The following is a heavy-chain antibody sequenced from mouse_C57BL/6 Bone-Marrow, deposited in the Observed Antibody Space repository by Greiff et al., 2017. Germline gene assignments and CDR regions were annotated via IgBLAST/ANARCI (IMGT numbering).Heavy chain of an antibody. J-gene: IGHJ2*01. CDR3: THYYGSSYFDY. D-gene: IGHD1-1*01. Sequence: VQLQQSGAELVRPGASVKLSCTASGFNIKDDYMHWVKQRPEQGLEWIGWIDPENGDTEYASKFKGKATITADTSSNTAYLQLSSLTSEDTAVYYCTHYYGSSYFDYWGQGTTLTVSS. CDR2: IDPENGDT. V-gene: IGHV14-4*01. CDR1: GFNIKDDY.